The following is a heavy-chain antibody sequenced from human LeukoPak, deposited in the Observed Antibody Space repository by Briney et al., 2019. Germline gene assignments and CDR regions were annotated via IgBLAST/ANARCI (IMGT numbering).Heavy chain of an antibody. J-gene: IGHJ4*02. CDR2: ISTMSSTK. V-gene: IGHV3-48*02. CDR1: GFTLSSYD. CDR3: ARGKIGYYYGDYDGY. Sequence: GGSLRLSCAASGFTLSSYDMNWVRQAPGKGLEWVSYISTMSSTKYYADSVKGRFTISRDNAKNSLYLQMNSLRDEDTAVYYCARGKIGYYYGDYDGYWGQGTLVTVSS. D-gene: IGHD4-17*01.